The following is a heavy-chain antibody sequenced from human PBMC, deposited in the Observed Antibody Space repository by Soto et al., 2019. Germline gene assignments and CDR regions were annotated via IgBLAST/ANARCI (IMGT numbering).Heavy chain of an antibody. Sequence: EVQLVESGGGLVQPGRSLRLSCAASGFTFDDYAMHWVRQAPGKGLEWVSGISWNSGSIGYADSVKGRFTISRDNAKNILYLQINSLRAEETALYYCAKGPIFTVTSAYFDYWGQGTLVT. CDR3: AKGPIFTVTSAYFDY. D-gene: IGHD4-17*01. J-gene: IGHJ4*02. CDR2: ISWNSGSI. V-gene: IGHV3-9*01. CDR1: GFTFDDYA.